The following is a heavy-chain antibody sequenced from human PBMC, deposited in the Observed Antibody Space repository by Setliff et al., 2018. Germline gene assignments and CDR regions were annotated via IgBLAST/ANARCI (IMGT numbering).Heavy chain of an antibody. D-gene: IGHD2-15*01. J-gene: IGHJ4*02. CDR2: VYTSWST. Sequence: SETLSLTCTVSGGSVGSDYNYWSWIRQPAGKGLEWIGQVYTSWSTNYNPSLKSRVTISLDASKNQFSLELRSMTAADTAVYYCARENGYCSGGACYFMLDSWGQGTLVTVSS. CDR1: GGSVGSDYNY. CDR3: ARENGYCSGGACYFMLDS. V-gene: IGHV4-61*10.